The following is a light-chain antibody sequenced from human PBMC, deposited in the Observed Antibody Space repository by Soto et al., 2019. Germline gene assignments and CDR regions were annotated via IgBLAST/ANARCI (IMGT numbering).Light chain of an antibody. CDR1: QSVGSGY. CDR3: QQYGSSPLT. CDR2: GAS. Sequence: EGVLTQSAGTLSLSPGERATLSCRASQSVGSGYLAWYQQKPGQAPRLLIYGASSRATGIPDRFSGSGSGTDFTLTISRLEPEDFAVYYCQQYGSSPLTFGGGTKVDIK. J-gene: IGKJ4*01. V-gene: IGKV3-20*01.